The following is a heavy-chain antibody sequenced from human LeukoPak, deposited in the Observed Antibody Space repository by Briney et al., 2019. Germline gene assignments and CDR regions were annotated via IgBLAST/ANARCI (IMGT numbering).Heavy chain of an antibody. V-gene: IGHV1-2*02. CDR1: GYTFTGYY. Sequence: GASVKVSCKASGYTFTGYYMHWVRQAPGQGLEWMGWINPNGGGTNYAQKFQGRVTMTRDTSISTAYMELSRLRSDDTAVYYCAKALSQWELSYFDLWGRGTLVTVSS. CDR2: INPNGGGT. J-gene: IGHJ2*01. D-gene: IGHD1-26*01. CDR3: AKALSQWELSYFDL.